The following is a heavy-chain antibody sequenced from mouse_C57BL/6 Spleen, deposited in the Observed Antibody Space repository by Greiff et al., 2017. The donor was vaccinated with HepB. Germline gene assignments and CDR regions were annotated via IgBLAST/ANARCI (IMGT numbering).Heavy chain of an antibody. J-gene: IGHJ4*01. CDR3: ARDYYNAMDY. Sequence: EVQRVESGPGLVKPSQSLSLTCSVTGYSITSGYYWNWIRQFPGNKLEWMGYISYDGSNNYNPSLKNRISITRDTSKNQFFLKLNSVTTEDTATYYCARDYYNAMDYWGQGTSVTVSS. V-gene: IGHV3-6*01. CDR2: ISYDGSN. CDR1: GYSITSGYY.